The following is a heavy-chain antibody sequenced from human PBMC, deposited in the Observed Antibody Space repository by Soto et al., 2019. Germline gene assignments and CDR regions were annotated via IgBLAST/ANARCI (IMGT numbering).Heavy chain of an antibody. D-gene: IGHD5-18*01. V-gene: IGHV1-58*01. J-gene: IGHJ4*02. Sequence: SVKVSCKASGFTFSNSAVQWVRQARGQRLEWIGWIVVGSGNTNYAQKFQERVTITRDMSTTTAYMELSSLRSVDTAAYYCATDKGDSYGYGNYWGQGTLVTVSS. CDR2: IVVGSGNT. CDR1: GFTFSNSA. CDR3: ATDKGDSYGYGNY.